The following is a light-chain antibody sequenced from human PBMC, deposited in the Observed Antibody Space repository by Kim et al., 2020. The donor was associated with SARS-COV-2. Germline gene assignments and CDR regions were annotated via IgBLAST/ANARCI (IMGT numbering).Light chain of an antibody. CDR2: DAS. CDR1: QDIDNY. J-gene: IGKJ4*02. CDR3: QRYDNLPLR. Sequence: ASVGDRVTITCQARQDIDNYLNWYQHKPGKAPKLLIYDASNLQTGVPSRFTGSGSGTDFTFTINNLQPEDIATYYCQRYDNLPLRFGGGTKVDIK. V-gene: IGKV1-33*01.